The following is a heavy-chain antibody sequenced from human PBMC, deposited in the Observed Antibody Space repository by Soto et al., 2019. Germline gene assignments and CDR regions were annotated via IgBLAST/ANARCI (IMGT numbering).Heavy chain of an antibody. J-gene: IGHJ3*02. V-gene: IGHV5-51*01. CDR2: IYAGDSDT. CDR3: ARQGHYGYGSGSYYNGAFDI. D-gene: IGHD3-10*01. Sequence: GESLRISCKGSGYTFTRNWSARVLQMPGKGLEWMGIIYAGDSDTRYSPSFQGQVIISADKSISTAYLQWSSLKASDTAMYYCARQGHYGYGSGSYYNGAFDIWGQGTMVTVSS. CDR1: GYTFTRNW.